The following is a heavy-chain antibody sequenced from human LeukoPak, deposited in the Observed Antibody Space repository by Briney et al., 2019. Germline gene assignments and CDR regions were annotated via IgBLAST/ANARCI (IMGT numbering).Heavy chain of an antibody. Sequence: GGSLRLSCAASGFIFGDYWMTWVRQAPGKGLEWVANVKPDGTKTWYLDSVKGRFFITRDNTKNSLSLQMNNLRVEDTAVYYCARDYPYDSWGQGTLVTVSS. J-gene: IGHJ4*02. CDR2: VKPDGTKT. V-gene: IGHV3-7*01. CDR1: GFIFGDYW. CDR3: ARDYPYDS. D-gene: IGHD3-16*02.